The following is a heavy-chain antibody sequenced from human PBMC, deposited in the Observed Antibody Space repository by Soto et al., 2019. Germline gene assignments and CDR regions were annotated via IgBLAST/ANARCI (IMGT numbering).Heavy chain of an antibody. CDR3: ARDGVGATTFFGYFDY. D-gene: IGHD1-26*01. Sequence: GGSLRLSCAASGLIFSGHCMHWVRQDPGKGLQWVAVIRYDGSNIYYADSVKGRFTISRDNSKNTLYLQMNSLRAEDTAVYYCARDGVGATTFFGYFDYWGQGALVTVSS. V-gene: IGHV3-33*01. CDR2: IRYDGSNI. CDR1: GLIFSGHC. J-gene: IGHJ4*02.